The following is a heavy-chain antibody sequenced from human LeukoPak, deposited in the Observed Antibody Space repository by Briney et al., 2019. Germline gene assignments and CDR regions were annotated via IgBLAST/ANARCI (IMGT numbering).Heavy chain of an antibody. D-gene: IGHD2-2*01. Sequence: GGSLRLSCAASGFTFNNYDMNGVRQAPGKGLEWVSVISANGDDTKYADSVKGRFTSSRDNSRNRLYLQMSSLRAEDTAVYYCAKDGPSRPYDYWGQGTQVTVSS. CDR3: AKDGPSRPYDY. V-gene: IGHV3-23*01. J-gene: IGHJ4*02. CDR2: ISANGDDT. CDR1: GFTFNNYD.